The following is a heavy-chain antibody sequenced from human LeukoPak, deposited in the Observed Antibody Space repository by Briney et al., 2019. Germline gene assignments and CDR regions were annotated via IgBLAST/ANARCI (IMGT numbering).Heavy chain of an antibody. CDR3: ASRSIAVAGTEGNFDY. J-gene: IGHJ4*02. D-gene: IGHD6-19*01. CDR2: INHSGST. V-gene: IGHV4-34*01. CDR1: GGSFSGYY. Sequence: PETLSLTCAVYGGSFSGYYWSWIRQPPGKGLEWIGEINHSGSTNYNPSLKSRVTISVDTSKNQFSLKLSSVTAADTAVYYCASRSIAVAGTEGNFDYWGQGTLVTVSS.